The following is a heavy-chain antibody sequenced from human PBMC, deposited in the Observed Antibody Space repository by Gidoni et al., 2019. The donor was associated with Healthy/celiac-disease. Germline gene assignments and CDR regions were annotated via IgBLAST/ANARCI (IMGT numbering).Heavy chain of an antibody. CDR3: ARHTVPYYYDSSGLFDY. J-gene: IGHJ4*02. V-gene: IGHV4-39*01. D-gene: IGHD3-22*01. Sequence: QLQLQESGPGLVKPSETLSLTCTVSGGPISSSSYYWGWIRPPPGKGLECIGSIYYSGSTYYNPSLKSRVTISVDTSKNQFSLKLSSVTAADTAVYYCARHTVPYYYDSSGLFDYWGQGTLVTVSS. CDR1: GGPISSSSYY. CDR2: IYYSGST.